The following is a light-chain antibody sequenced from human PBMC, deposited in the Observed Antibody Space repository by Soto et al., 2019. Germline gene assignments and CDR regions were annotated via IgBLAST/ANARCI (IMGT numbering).Light chain of an antibody. J-gene: IGKJ4*01. Sequence: IQMTQSPSSLSASVGDRIILSCRASQGISRHLAWYQQKPGKVPKLLIYAASTLQSGVPSRFSGSGSGTDFTLTISSLQPEDVATYYCQKYNSAPSTFGGGTKVDIK. V-gene: IGKV1-27*01. CDR3: QKYNSAPST. CDR2: AAS. CDR1: QGISRH.